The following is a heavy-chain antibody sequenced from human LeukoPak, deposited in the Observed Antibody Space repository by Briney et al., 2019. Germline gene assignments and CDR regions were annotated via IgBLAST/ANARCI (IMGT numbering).Heavy chain of an antibody. CDR2: IDSDGYST. V-gene: IGHV3-74*01. CDR3: ASEGTTGTTWGPDY. CDR1: RFTFNTYW. Sequence: GGSLRLSCAASRFTFNTYWMHWVRQAPGKGLVWVSRIDSDGYSTAYADSVKGRFTISRDNAKNTLYLQMNSLRAEDTAVYYCASEGTTGTTWGPDYWGQGTLVTVSS. J-gene: IGHJ4*02. D-gene: IGHD1-1*01.